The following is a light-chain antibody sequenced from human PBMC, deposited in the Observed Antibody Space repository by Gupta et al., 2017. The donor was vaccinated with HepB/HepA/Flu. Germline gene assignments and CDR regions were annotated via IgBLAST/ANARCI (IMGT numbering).Light chain of an antibody. CDR2: GAS. J-gene: IGKJ2*01. CDR3: QQDGSSPYT. V-gene: IGKV3-20*01. CDR1: QSVSSSY. Sequence: DILLTQSPDTLSLSPGERATLSCRASQSVSSSYLAWYQQKPGQAPRLLIYGASTRATGIPDRIRGSGSGADFTLTISRLEPEDFAVYYCQQDGSSPYTFGQGTKMEIK.